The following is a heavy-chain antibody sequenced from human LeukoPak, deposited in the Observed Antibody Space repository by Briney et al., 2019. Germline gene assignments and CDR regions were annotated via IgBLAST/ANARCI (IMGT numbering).Heavy chain of an antibody. CDR3: ARGGSGYSYVLDYFDF. CDR2: IYSSGST. J-gene: IGHJ4*02. Sequence: SETLSLTCTVSGDSISSYYWSRIRQPAGKGLEWIGRIYSSGSTNYNPSLKSRVTMSLDTSKNHVSLKLTSVTAADTAVYYCARGGSGYSYVLDYFDFWGQGTLVTVSS. CDR1: GDSISSYY. V-gene: IGHV4-4*07. D-gene: IGHD5-18*01.